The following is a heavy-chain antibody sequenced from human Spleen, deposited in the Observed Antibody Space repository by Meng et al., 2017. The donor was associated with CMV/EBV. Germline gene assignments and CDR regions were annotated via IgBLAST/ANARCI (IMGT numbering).Heavy chain of an antibody. CDR1: GFTFSSYA. Sequence: GESLKISCAASGFTFSSYAMSWVRQAPGKGLEWVGRIKSKADGGTTDYAAPVKGRFTISRVDSKKTLYLQMSSLRAEDTAVYYCASLVVITTGGAFDIWGQGTMVTVSS. J-gene: IGHJ3*02. CDR3: ASLVVITTGGAFDI. CDR2: IKSKADGGTT. D-gene: IGHD3-22*01. V-gene: IGHV3-15*01.